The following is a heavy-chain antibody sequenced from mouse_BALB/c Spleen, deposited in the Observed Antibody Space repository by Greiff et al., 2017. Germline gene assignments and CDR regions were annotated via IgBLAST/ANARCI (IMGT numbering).Heavy chain of an antibody. Sequence: EVKLVESGGGLVKPGGSLKLSCAASGFTFSSYAMSWVRQSPEKRLEWVAEISSGGSYTYYPDTVTGRFTISRDNAKNTLYLEMSSLRSEDTAMYYCAREGKGSYYFDYWGQGTTLTVSS. J-gene: IGHJ2*01. CDR2: ISSGGSYT. CDR1: GFTFSSYA. V-gene: IGHV5-9-4*01. CDR3: AREGKGSYYFDY.